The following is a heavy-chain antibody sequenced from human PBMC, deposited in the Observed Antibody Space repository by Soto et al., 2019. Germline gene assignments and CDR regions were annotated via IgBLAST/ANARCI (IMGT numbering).Heavy chain of an antibody. CDR3: ARDLLGYCTGGSCYDPDY. Sequence: QVQLVESGGGVVQPGRSLRLSCAASGFTFSSYGMHWVRQAPGKGLEWVAVIWYDGSNKYYADSVKGRFTISRDNSKSTLYRQMNSLRAEDTAVYYCARDLLGYCTGGSCYDPDYWGQGTLVTVSS. CDR1: GFTFSSYG. CDR2: IWYDGSNK. D-gene: IGHD2-15*01. J-gene: IGHJ4*02. V-gene: IGHV3-33*01.